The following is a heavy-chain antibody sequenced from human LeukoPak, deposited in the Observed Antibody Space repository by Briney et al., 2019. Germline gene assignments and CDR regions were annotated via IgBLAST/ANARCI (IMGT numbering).Heavy chain of an antibody. V-gene: IGHV1-8*01. CDR1: GYAFTSYD. CDR2: MNPNSGNT. J-gene: IGHJ6*02. D-gene: IGHD4-23*01. Sequence: ASVKVSCKASGYAFTSYDINWVRQAAGQGLEWMGWMNPNSGNTGYAQKFQGRVTMTRNTSISTAYMELSSLRSEDTAVYYCARARAGGNLFYYYYYGMDVWGQGTTVTVSS. CDR3: ARARAGGNLFYYYYYGMDV.